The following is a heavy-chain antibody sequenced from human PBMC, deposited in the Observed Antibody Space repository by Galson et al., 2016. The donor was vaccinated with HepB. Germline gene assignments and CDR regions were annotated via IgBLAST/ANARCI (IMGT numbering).Heavy chain of an antibody. V-gene: IGHV3-23*01. Sequence: SLRLSCAASGFVFSRYAMTWVRRAPGKGLEWVAAIRDSGVVTYYADSVKGRFTIPRDNHKNTLYLQMNSLRAEDTAVYYCAKRGAAADTLPYYYALDFWGQGTTVTVSS. D-gene: IGHD6-13*01. CDR1: GFVFSRYA. J-gene: IGHJ6*02. CDR2: IRDSGVVT. CDR3: AKRGAAADTLPYYYALDF.